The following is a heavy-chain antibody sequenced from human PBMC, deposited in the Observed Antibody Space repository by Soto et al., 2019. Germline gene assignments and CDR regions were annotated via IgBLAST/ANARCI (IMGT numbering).Heavy chain of an antibody. CDR3: TGMTTVTDFDY. V-gene: IGHV3-73*01. Sequence: EVQLVESGGGLVQPGGSLKLSCAASGFTFSGSAMHWVRQASGKGLEWVGRIRSKANSYATAYAASVKGRFTISRDDSKNTAYLQMNSLKTEDTAVYYCTGMTTVTDFDYWGQGTLVTVSS. J-gene: IGHJ4*02. CDR1: GFTFSGSA. CDR2: IRSKANSYAT. D-gene: IGHD4-17*01.